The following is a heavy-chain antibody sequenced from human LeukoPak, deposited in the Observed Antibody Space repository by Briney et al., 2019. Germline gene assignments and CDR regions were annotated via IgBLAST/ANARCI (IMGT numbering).Heavy chain of an antibody. CDR1: GYPISSGYY. CDR3: ARAYSSGWYYFDY. CDR2: IYHSGST. D-gene: IGHD6-19*01. J-gene: IGHJ4*02. V-gene: IGHV4-38-2*01. Sequence: PSETLSLTCAVSGYPISSGYYWGWIRQPPGKGLEWIGSIYHSGSTYYNPSLKSRVTISVDTSKNQLSLKLSSVTAADTAVYYCARAYSSGWYYFDYWGQGTLVTVSS.